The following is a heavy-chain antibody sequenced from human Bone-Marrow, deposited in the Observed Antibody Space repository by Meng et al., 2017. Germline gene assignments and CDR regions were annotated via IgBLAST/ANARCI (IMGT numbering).Heavy chain of an antibody. J-gene: IGHJ4*02. V-gene: IGHV3-48*03. CDR1: GFTFSSYE. CDR3: ARGLSPKYSSGCFIDY. D-gene: IGHD6-19*01. CDR2: ISSSGSTI. Sequence: GGSLRLSCAASGFTFSSYEMNWVRQAPGKGLEWVSYISSSGSTIYYADSVKGRFTISRDNAKNSLYLQMNSLRAEDTAVYYCARGLSPKYSSGCFIDYWGQGTLVTVSS.